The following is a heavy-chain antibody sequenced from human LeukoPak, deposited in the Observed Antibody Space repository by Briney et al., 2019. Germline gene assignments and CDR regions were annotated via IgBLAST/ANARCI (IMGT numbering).Heavy chain of an antibody. CDR1: GGSISSSNW. D-gene: IGHD5-12*01. CDR2: IYHSGST. CDR3: ARALGSYSGYDYYWFDP. J-gene: IGHJ5*02. Sequence: PSETLSLTCAVSGGSISSSNWWSWVRQPPGKGLEWIGEIYHSGSTNYKPSLKSRVTISVDTSKNQFSLMLSSVTAADTAVYYCARALGSYSGYDYYWFDPWGQGTLVTVSS. V-gene: IGHV4-4*02.